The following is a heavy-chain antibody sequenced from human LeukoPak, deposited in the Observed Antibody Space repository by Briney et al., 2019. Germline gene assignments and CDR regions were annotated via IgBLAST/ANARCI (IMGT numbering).Heavy chain of an antibody. CDR2: INGDGSST. CDR1: GFTFRSSW. V-gene: IGHV3-74*01. Sequence: GGSLRVSCAASGFTFRSSWMHWVRQAPGKGLVWDSRINGDGSSTSYADSVKGRFTISRDNAKNTLSLEMNSLRAEDTAVYYCGREGDKAVAGSLVYWGQGILVTVSS. CDR3: GREGDKAVAGSLVY. J-gene: IGHJ4*02. D-gene: IGHD6-19*01.